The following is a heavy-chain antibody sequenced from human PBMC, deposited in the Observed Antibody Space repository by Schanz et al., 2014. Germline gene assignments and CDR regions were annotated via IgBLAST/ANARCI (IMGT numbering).Heavy chain of an antibody. J-gene: IGHJ3*02. CDR1: GGSINSGGYR. CDR3: ARERDALDI. V-gene: IGHV4-31*03. CDR2: IYYRGST. Sequence: QLQESGPGLVKASETLSLTCSVSGGSINSGGYRWGWIRQPPGKGLEWIGYIYYRGSTYYNPSLKSRVTISTDMSRNQFSLRLKSVTAADTALYYCARERDALDIWGQGTMVIVSS.